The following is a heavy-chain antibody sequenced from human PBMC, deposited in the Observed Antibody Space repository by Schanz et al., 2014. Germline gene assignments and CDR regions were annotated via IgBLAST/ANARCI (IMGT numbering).Heavy chain of an antibody. J-gene: IGHJ5*02. D-gene: IGHD3-9*01. V-gene: IGHV1-3*04. CDR1: GFNFNNYD. CDR2: NNTGSGDT. Sequence: QVQLVQSGAEVKKPGASVKVSCTASGFNFNNYDINWVRQAPGQRLEWMGWNNTGSGDTKYSQNFQGRVTITRDTSASTAYMELSSLRSDDTAVYYWAKAEYDILTDSYSRLDPWGQGTLVTVSS. CDR3: AKAEYDILTDSYSRLDP.